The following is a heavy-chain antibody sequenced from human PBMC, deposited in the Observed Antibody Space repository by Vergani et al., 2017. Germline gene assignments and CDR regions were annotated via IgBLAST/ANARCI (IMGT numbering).Heavy chain of an antibody. CDR3: AKDNSGRQEYYYYYYCMDF. CDR1: GFTFGDYT. D-gene: IGHD6-19*01. CDR2: ISWGGGST. J-gene: IGHJ6*02. Sequence: EVQLVESGGVVVQPGGSLRLSCAASGFTFGDYTMHWVRQAPGKGLEWVSLISWGGGSTYYADSVKGRFTISRDNSKNSLYLQMNSLRTEDTALYYCAKDNSGRQEYYYYYYCMDFWGQGTMVTVSS. V-gene: IGHV3-43*01.